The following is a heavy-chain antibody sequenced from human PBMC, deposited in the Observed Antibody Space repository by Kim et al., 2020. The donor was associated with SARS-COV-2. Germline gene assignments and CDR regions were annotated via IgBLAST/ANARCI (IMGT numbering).Heavy chain of an antibody. D-gene: IGHD6-13*01. CDR3: ASRVGSSSWYLVYFDY. J-gene: IGHJ4*02. Sequence: SETLSLTCAVYGGSFSGYYWSWIRQPPGKGLEWIGEINHSGSTNYNPSLKSRVTISVDTSKNQFSLKLSSVTAADTAVYYCASRVGSSSWYLVYFDYWGQGTLVTVSS. V-gene: IGHV4-34*01. CDR1: GGSFSGYY. CDR2: INHSGST.